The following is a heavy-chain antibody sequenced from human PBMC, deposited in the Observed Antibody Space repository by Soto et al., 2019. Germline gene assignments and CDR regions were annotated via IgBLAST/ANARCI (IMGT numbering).Heavy chain of an antibody. CDR3: ARTGYYYDTRGYDFDY. V-gene: IGHV3-74*02. J-gene: IGHJ4*02. CDR1: GFSFSNYS. Sequence: EVQLVESGGGLVQPGGSLRLSCAASGFSFSNYSMNWVRQAPGKGLEWVSYINTDGSSTTYADSVKGRFAISRDNAKNTLYLQMNSLRAEDTAVYYCARTGYYYDTRGYDFDYWGQGTLVTVSS. D-gene: IGHD3-22*01. CDR2: INTDGSST.